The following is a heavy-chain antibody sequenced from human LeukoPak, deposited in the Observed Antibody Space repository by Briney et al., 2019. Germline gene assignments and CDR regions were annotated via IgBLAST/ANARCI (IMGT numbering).Heavy chain of an antibody. V-gene: IGHV5-51*01. Sequence: GESLKISCKGSGYSFTSYWIGWVRQMPGKGLEWMGIIYPGDSDTRYSPSFQGQVTISADKSISTAYLQWSSLKASDTAMYYCARRADTAMAPPENWFDPWGQGTLVTVSS. J-gene: IGHJ5*02. D-gene: IGHD5-18*01. CDR1: GYSFTSYW. CDR3: ARRADTAMAPPENWFDP. CDR2: IYPGDSDT.